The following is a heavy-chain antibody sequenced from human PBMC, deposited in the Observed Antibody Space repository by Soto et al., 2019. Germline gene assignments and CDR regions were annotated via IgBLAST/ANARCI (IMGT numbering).Heavy chain of an antibody. V-gene: IGHV1-18*04. CDR2: ISGSNGAT. D-gene: IGHD5-12*01. CDR1: GFNFINYG. Sequence: ASVQVSCKFSGFNFINYGMTWVRQAPGQGLEWMGWISGSNGATKYAQRFQTRVTLTTDTSTNTAYMELRSLRLDDTAVYYCARDSKWLIINGNWFDSWGQGTLVTVSS. CDR3: ARDSKWLIINGNWFDS. J-gene: IGHJ5*01.